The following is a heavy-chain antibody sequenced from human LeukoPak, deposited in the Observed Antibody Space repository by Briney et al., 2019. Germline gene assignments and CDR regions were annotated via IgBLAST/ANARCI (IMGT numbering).Heavy chain of an antibody. D-gene: IGHD3-22*01. V-gene: IGHV3-30*18. CDR1: GFTFSSYG. CDR3: AKSQDSRFFDY. Sequence: PGRSLRLSCAASGFTFSSYGMHWVRQAPGKGLEWVAVISYDGSNKYYADSVKGRFTISRDNSKSTLYLQMNSLRAEDTAVYYCAKSQDSRFFDYWGQGTLVTVSS. J-gene: IGHJ4*02. CDR2: ISYDGSNK.